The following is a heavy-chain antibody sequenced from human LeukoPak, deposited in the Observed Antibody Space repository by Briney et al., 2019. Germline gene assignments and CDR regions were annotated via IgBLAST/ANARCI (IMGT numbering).Heavy chain of an antibody. D-gene: IGHD6-13*01. J-gene: IGHJ4*02. V-gene: IGHV3-9*01. CDR1: GFTFDDYA. CDR2: ISWNSGSI. Sequence: GGSLRLSCAASGFTFDDYAMHWVRQAPGKGLEWVSGISWNSGSIGYADSVKGRFTISRHNAKNSLYLQMNSLRAEDTALYYCAKDIRVRSSSYFDYWGQGTLVTVSS. CDR3: AKDIRVRSSSYFDY.